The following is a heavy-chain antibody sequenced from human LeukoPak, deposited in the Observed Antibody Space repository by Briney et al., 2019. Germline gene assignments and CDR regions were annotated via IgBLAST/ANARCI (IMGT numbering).Heavy chain of an antibody. CDR2: ISWNSGSI. CDR3: AKDTMYSSSWYPWGGYMDV. D-gene: IGHD6-13*01. CDR1: GFTFDDYA. Sequence: GGSLRLSCAASGFTFDDYAMHWVRQAPGKGLEWDSGISWNSGSIGYADSVKGRFTISRDNAKNSLYLQMNSLRAEDTALYYCAKDTMYSSSWYPWGGYMDVWGKGTTVTVSS. J-gene: IGHJ6*03. V-gene: IGHV3-9*01.